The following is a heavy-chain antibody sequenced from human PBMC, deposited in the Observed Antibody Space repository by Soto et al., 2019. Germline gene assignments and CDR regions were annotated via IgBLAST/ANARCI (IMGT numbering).Heavy chain of an antibody. J-gene: IGHJ5*02. Sequence: QVQLQESGPGLVKPSETLSLTCTVSDGSISSYYWGWIRQPPGKGLEWIGYIYNSRSTDYNPSLKSRVTIALDTSKNQFFLKVSSVTPADTRISHIATSHSDFDGNWFYPWGQGTLVTVSS. CDR1: DGSISSYY. D-gene: IGHD5-12*01. CDR3: ATSHSDFDGNWFYP. V-gene: IGHV4-59*01. CDR2: IYNSRST.